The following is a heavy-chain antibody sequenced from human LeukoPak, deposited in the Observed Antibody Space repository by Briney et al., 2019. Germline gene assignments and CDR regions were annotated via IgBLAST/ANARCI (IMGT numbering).Heavy chain of an antibody. CDR2: IYHSGST. D-gene: IGHD5-18*01. V-gene: IGHV4-30-2*01. CDR3: ARVSGYSYGRSYWYFDL. Sequence: SWFRQAPGKGLEWIGYIYHSGSTYYNPSLKSRVTISVDRSKNQFSLKLSSVTAADTAVYYCARVSGYSYGRSYWYFDLWGRGTLVTVSS. J-gene: IGHJ2*01.